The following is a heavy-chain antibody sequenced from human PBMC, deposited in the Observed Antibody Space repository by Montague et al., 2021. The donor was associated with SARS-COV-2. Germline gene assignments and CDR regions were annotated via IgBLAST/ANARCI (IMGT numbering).Heavy chain of an antibody. CDR3: AKGLSSGSYYSSYFDY. V-gene: IGHV3-23*01. CDR1: GFTFSSYA. J-gene: IGHJ4*02. Sequence: SLRLSCAVSGFTFSSYAMSWVRQAPGKGLEWVSVISGSGGSTYYADSVKGRFTISRDNSKNTLYLQMNSLRAEDTAVYYCAKGLSSGSYYSSYFDYWGQGTLVNVSS. D-gene: IGHD3-10*01. CDR2: ISGSGGST.